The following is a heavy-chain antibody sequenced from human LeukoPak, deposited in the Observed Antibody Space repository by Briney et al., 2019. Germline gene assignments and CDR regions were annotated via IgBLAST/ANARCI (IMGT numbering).Heavy chain of an antibody. Sequence: PSETLSLTCTVSGGPISRSDYYWGWIRQPPGKGLEWIGSIYYSGSTYYNPSLKSRVTISADTSKKQFSLKLSSVTAADTAVYYCASSLTGSGYWGNWFDPWGQGTLVSVSS. CDR1: GGPISRSDYY. CDR2: IYYSGST. J-gene: IGHJ5*02. CDR3: ASSLTGSGYWGNWFDP. V-gene: IGHV4-39*07. D-gene: IGHD3-22*01.